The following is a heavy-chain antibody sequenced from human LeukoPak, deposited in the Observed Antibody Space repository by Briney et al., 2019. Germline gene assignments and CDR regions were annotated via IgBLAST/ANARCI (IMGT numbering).Heavy chain of an antibody. Sequence: SETLSLTCAVYGGSFSGYSWSWIRQPPGKGLEWIGSISYSGSTNYNPSLESRVTISVDTSKNQISLKLSSVTAADTTVYYCARAPERWYSYGSYTYYYMDVWGKGTTVTVSS. V-gene: IGHV4-59*01. J-gene: IGHJ6*03. CDR1: GGSFSGYS. CDR2: ISYSGST. CDR3: ARAPERWYSYGSYTYYYMDV. D-gene: IGHD5-18*01.